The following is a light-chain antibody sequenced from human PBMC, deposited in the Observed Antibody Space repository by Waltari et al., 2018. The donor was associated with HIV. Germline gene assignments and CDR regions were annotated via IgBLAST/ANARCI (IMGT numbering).Light chain of an antibody. Sequence: KTVTISCTGSSGSIASNYVQWYQQRPGSAPTTVIYEDNQRPSGVPDRFSGSIDRSSNSASLTISGLKTEDEADYYCQSYDSSKWVFGGGTKLTVL. CDR1: SGSIASNY. V-gene: IGLV6-57*02. CDR2: EDN. J-gene: IGLJ3*02. CDR3: QSYDSSKWV.